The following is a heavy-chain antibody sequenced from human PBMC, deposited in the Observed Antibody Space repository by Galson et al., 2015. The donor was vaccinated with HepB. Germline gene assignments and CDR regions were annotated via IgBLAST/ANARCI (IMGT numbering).Heavy chain of an antibody. CDR3: ARNLYYYDSSGYTTGIDY. D-gene: IGHD3-22*01. Sequence: PALVKPTQTLTLTCTFSGFSLSTSGMCVSWIRQPPGKALEWLARIDWDDDKYYSTSLKTRLTISKDTSKNQVVLTMTNMDPVDTATYYCARNLYYYDSSGYTTGIDYWGQGTLVTVSS. CDR2: IDWDDDK. V-gene: IGHV2-70*11. CDR1: GFSLSTSGMC. J-gene: IGHJ4*02.